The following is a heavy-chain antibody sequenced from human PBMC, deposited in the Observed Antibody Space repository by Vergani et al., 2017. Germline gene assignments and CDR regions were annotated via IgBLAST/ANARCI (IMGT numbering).Heavy chain of an antibody. CDR2: IRYDGSNK. J-gene: IGHJ4*02. CDR1: GFTFSSYG. D-gene: IGHD3-10*01. V-gene: IGHV3-30*02. CDR3: AKDPDYGAGSYRPYDY. Sequence: QVQLVESGGGVVQPGGSLRLSCAASGFTFSSYGMHWVRQAPGKGLEWVAFIRYDGSNKYYTDSVKGRFTISRDNSKNTLYLQMNRLRAEDTAVYYCAKDPDYGAGSYRPYDYWGQGTLVTVSA.